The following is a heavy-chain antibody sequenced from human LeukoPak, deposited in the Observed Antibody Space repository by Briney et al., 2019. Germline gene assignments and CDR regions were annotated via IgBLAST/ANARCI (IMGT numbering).Heavy chain of an antibody. D-gene: IGHD1-26*01. Sequence: SETLSLTCAVSGDSVSSSNYYWSWIRQPPGKGLEWIGYIYYGGNTNYNPSLQSRVTISVDTSKSQFSLKLSSVTAAGTAVYYCARDMGVSGSYYFGYYWGQGTLVTVSS. CDR1: GDSVSSSNYY. V-gene: IGHV4-61*01. CDR3: ARDMGVSGSYYFGYY. J-gene: IGHJ4*02. CDR2: IYYGGNT.